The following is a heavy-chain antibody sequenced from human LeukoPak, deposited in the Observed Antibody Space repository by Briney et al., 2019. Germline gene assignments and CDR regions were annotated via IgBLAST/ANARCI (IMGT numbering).Heavy chain of an antibody. CDR2: ISYDGSNK. D-gene: IGHD1-20*01. CDR3: AKEAHNWNDKELDY. V-gene: IGHV3-30*18. J-gene: IGHJ4*02. Sequence: GGSLRPSCAASGFTFSSYGMHWVRQAPGKGLEWVAVISYDGSNKYYADSVKGRFTISRDNSKNTLYLQMNSLRAEDTAVYYCAKEAHNWNDKELDYWGQGTLVTVSS. CDR1: GFTFSSYG.